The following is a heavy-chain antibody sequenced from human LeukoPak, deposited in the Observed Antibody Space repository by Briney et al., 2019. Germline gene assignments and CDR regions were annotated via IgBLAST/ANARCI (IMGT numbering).Heavy chain of an antibody. CDR1: GGSFSGYY. D-gene: IGHD3-3*01. CDR2: INHSGST. CDR3: ARDGYYDFWSGYYRKYNWFDP. Sequence: PSETLSLTXAVYGGSFSGYYWSWIRQPPGKGLEWIGEINHSGSTNYNPSLKSRVTISVDTSKNQFSLKLSSVTAADTAVYYCARDGYYDFWSGYYRKYNWFDPWGQGTLVTVSS. J-gene: IGHJ5*02. V-gene: IGHV4-34*01.